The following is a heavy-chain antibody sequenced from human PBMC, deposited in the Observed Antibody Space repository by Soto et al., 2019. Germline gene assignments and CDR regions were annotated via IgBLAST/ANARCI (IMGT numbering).Heavy chain of an antibody. CDR1: GFSLSTSGAA. D-gene: IGHD3-22*01. CDR3: AHRATMTVFGLIIYTCIWFYP. Sequence: QINLIESGPTLVKPTQTLTLTCTFSGFSLSTSGAAVGWVRQPPGRALEWLALIYWDGDKRYNASLGNRLTITKDTSMNQVVLTLTNVDPADTATYYCAHRATMTVFGLIIYTCIWFYPWGQGTRVIGSS. J-gene: IGHJ5*02. V-gene: IGHV2-5*02. CDR2: IYWDGDK.